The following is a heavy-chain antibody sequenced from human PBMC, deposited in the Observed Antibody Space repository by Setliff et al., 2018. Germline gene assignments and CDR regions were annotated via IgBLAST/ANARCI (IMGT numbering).Heavy chain of an antibody. Sequence: PSETLSLTCTVSGGSISNYYWSWIRQPAGKGLEWIGYIYYSGSTNYNPSLKSRVTISVDTSKNQFSLKLSSVTAADTAVYYCARDRGGDWIYCFDYWGQGTLVTVSS. CDR2: IYYSGST. V-gene: IGHV4-59*01. CDR3: ARDRGGDWIYCFDY. CDR1: GGSISNYY. D-gene: IGHD2-21*02. J-gene: IGHJ4*02.